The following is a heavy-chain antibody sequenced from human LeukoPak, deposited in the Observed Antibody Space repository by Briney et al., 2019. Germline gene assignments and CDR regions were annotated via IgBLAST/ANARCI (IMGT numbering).Heavy chain of an antibody. D-gene: IGHD4-23*01. CDR3: ARQQAVGGKAPLAPYSLYGMDV. CDR2: IYPGDSAN. J-gene: IGHJ6*02. V-gene: IGHV5-51*01. CDR1: GYSFTSYW. Sequence: GAALKISCEGSGYSFTSYWIGWVRQLPGKGLEWMGIIYPGDSANRYSPSFQGQVTTSAEKSISTSFLQWSSLKASDTAMYYRARQQAVGGKAPLAPYSLYGMDVWGQGNTVTVSS.